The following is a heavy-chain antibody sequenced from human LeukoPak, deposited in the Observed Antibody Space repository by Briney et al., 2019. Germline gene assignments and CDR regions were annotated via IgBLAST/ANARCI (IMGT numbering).Heavy chain of an antibody. D-gene: IGHD3-22*01. CDR3: ARGASYYYDSSGAPPDY. CDR1: GGSISSGGYS. V-gene: IGHV4-30-2*01. CDR2: IYHSGST. Sequence: SETLSLTCAVSGGSISSGGYSWSWIRQPPGKGLEWIGHIYHSGSTYYNTSLKSRVTISVDRSKNQFSLKLSSVTAADTAVYYCARGASYYYDSSGAPPDYWGQGTLVTVSS. J-gene: IGHJ4*02.